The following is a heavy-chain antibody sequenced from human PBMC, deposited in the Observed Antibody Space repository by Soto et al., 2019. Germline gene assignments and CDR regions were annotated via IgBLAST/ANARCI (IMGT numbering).Heavy chain of an antibody. Sequence: GALLLACPVSGCPFNNYGINWVRQAPGKGLEWVSSVSKSDYTYYSDSVKGRFTISRDNAKNSVSLQMNTLRVEDTAVYYCAREDSIIIPAVSDFWGQGTLVTVYS. J-gene: IGHJ4*02. CDR2: VSKSDYT. CDR1: GCPFNNYG. CDR3: AREDSIIIPAVSDF. V-gene: IGHV3-21*01. D-gene: IGHD2-2*01.